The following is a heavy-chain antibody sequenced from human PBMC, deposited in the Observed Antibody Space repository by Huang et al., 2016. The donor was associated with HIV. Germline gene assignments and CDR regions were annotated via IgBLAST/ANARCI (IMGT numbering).Heavy chain of an antibody. CDR1: GGSFCGYY. Sequence: QVQLQQWGAGLLRPSETLSLTCAVYGGSFCGYYGTWIRQPPGKGLEWIGEINHRETPHANPSLKSRLTISVDTSRNQFSLTLTSVTAADTAFYYCARGQGGYYYYYMDVWGKGTTVTVSS. CDR3: ARGQGGYYYYYMDV. J-gene: IGHJ6*03. V-gene: IGHV4-34*01. CDR2: INHRETP.